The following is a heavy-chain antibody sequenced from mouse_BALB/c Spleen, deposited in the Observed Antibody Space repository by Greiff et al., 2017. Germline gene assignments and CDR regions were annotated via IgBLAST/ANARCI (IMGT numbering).Heavy chain of an antibody. J-gene: IGHJ3*01. CDR1: GFTFSSYT. V-gene: IGHV5-6-4*01. Sequence: EVNVVESGGGLVKPGGSLKLSCAASGFTFSSYTMSWVRQTPEKRLEWVATISSGGSYTYYPDSVKGRFTISRDNAKNTLYLQMSSLKSEDTAMYYCTRDKDYGSRAWFAYWGQGTLVTVSA. CDR2: ISSGGSYT. CDR3: TRDKDYGSRAWFAY. D-gene: IGHD1-1*01.